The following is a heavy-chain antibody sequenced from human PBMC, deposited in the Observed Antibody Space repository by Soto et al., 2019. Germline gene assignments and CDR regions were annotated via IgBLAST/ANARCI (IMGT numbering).Heavy chain of an antibody. J-gene: IGHJ4*02. Sequence: QVQLVQSGAEVKKPGSSVKVSCKASGGTFSSYAISWVRQAPGQGLEWMGGIIPIFGTANYAQKFQGRVTIGAEESTSTAYMELSSLRSEDTAVYYCAPEYSSWSGGRMNFDFWGQGALVNVSS. CDR1: GGTFSSYA. V-gene: IGHV1-69*01. CDR3: APEYSSWSGGRMNFDF. D-gene: IGHD6-6*01. CDR2: IIPIFGTA.